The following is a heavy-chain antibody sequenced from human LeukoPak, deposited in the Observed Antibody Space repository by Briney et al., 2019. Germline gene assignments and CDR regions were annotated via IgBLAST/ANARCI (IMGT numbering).Heavy chain of an antibody. D-gene: IGHD3-9*01. CDR3: AKGDYDILTGYPDY. V-gene: IGHV3-23*01. CDR2: ISGSGGST. CDR1: GFTFSSYA. J-gene: IGHJ4*02. Sequence: GGSLRLSCAASGFTFSSYAMSWVRQAPGKGLEWVSAISGSGGSTYYADSVKGRFTISRDNSKNTLYLQMNSLRAEDTAVYYCAKGDYDILTGYPDYWGQGTQVTVSS.